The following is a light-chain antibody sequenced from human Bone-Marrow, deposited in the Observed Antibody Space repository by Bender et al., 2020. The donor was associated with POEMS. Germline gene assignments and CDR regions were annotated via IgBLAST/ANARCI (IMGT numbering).Light chain of an antibody. Sequence: SYELTQPPSVSVSPGQTARITCSGDELPKQYAYWYQQKSGQAPVTVIYRNIKRPSGIPERISGSTSGATVTLTISGVQAEDEADYYCQSADSRGTSWVFGGGTKLTVL. CDR1: ELPKQY. CDR3: QSADSRGTSWV. J-gene: IGLJ3*02. V-gene: IGLV3-25*03. CDR2: RNI.